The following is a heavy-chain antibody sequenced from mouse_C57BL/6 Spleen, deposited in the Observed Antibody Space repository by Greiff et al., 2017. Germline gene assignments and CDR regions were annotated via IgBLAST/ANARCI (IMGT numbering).Heavy chain of an antibody. Sequence: EVQLVESGPELVKPGASVKMSCKASGYTITDDNMHWVKQCHGKNLEWIGYINPNNGSTSYKHKYKGKATLTVNKSSHTSYMELRSLTSETSTDYYCARDMDYDRTEAVAYAMDYWGQGTSVTVSS. J-gene: IGHJ4*01. CDR2: INPNNGST. D-gene: IGHD2-4*01. CDR1: GYTITDDN. V-gene: IGHV1-22*01. CDR3: ARDMDYDRTEAVAYAMDY.